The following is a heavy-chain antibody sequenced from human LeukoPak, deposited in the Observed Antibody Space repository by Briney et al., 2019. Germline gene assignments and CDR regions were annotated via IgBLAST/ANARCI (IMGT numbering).Heavy chain of an antibody. J-gene: IGHJ4*02. Sequence: GGSLRLSCAASGFTFSTYWMNWVRQAPGKGLEWVANIKPDGSDKYYVDSVKGRFTVSRDNARNSLYLQMNSLRVEDTAVYYCAKGGDHWGQGTLVTVSS. D-gene: IGHD3-16*01. CDR3: AKGGDH. CDR1: GFTFSTYW. V-gene: IGHV3-7*01. CDR2: IKPDGSDK.